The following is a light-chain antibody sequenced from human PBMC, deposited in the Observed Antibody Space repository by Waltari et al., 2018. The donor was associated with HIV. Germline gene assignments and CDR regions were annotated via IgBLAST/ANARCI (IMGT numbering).Light chain of an antibody. CDR3: QQFKSYPIT. V-gene: IGKV1-13*02. J-gene: IGKJ5*01. CDR2: DAS. CDR1: QGISSA. Sequence: AIQLTQSPPSLSASVGDRVTITCRASQGISSALAWYQQKPGKAPKFLIYDASRLESGVPSRLSGSGSGTDFTLTISSLQPEDFATYYCQQFKSYPITFGQGTRLEIK.